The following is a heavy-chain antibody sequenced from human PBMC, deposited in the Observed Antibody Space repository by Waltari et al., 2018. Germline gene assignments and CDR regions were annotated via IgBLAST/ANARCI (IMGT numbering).Heavy chain of an antibody. Sequence: EVQLVESGGGLVQPGGSLRLSCAASGFTFSRSEMNWVRPAPGKGLGWVSCISSSGSTIYFADSVKGRFTISRYNAKNSLYLQMNSLRAEDTAVYYCARDHNHIVVVTAGGGMDVWGQGTTVTVSS. D-gene: IGHD2-21*02. V-gene: IGHV3-48*03. CDR2: ISSSGSTI. CDR3: ARDHNHIVVVTAGGGMDV. CDR1: GFTFSRSE. J-gene: IGHJ6*02.